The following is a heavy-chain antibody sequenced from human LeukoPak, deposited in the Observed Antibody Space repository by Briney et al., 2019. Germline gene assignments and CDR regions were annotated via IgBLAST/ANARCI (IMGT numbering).Heavy chain of an antibody. CDR1: GFTFDDYG. CDR3: AKSRGSGSNMARGVNFDY. CDR2: LSDGGSIP. J-gene: IGHJ4*02. D-gene: IGHD3-10*01. Sequence: GGSLRLSCAASGFTFDDYGMSWVRQAPGKGLEWVSTLSDGGSIPYYADSAKGRFTISRDNSKNTLFLQMNGLRAEDTAVYYCAKSRGSGSNMARGVNFDYWGQGTLVTVSS. V-gene: IGHV3-23*01.